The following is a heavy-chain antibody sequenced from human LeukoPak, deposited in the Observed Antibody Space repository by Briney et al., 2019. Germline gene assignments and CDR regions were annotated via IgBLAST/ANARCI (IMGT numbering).Heavy chain of an antibody. CDR1: GFTFSSYA. CDR3: AKERILSYYDFWSGYPGEWFDL. J-gene: IGHJ5*02. V-gene: IGHV3-23*01. CDR2: ISGSGGST. D-gene: IGHD3-3*01. Sequence: GGSLRLSCAASGFTFSSYAMSWVRQAPGKGVEWVSAISGSGGSTYYADSVKGRFPISRDNSKNTLYLQMNSLRAEDTAVYYCAKERILSYYDFWSGYPGEWFDLWGQGTLVTVSS.